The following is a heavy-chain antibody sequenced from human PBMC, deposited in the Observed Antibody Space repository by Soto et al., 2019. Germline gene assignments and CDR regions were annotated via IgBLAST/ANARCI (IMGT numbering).Heavy chain of an antibody. D-gene: IGHD6-6*01. V-gene: IGHV1-46*01. CDR1: GYTFTSYY. J-gene: IGHJ6*02. CDR3: AKESIAAYYGMDV. Sequence: ASVKVSSKASGYTFTSYYMHWVRQAPGQGLEWMGIINPSGGSTSYAQKFQGRVTMTRDTSTSTVYMELSSLRAEDTAVYYCAKESIAAYYGMDVRGQRTTVTFSS. CDR2: INPSGGST.